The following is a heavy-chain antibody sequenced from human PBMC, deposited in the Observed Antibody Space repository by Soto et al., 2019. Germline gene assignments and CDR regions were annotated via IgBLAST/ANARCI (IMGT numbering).Heavy chain of an antibody. D-gene: IGHD1-7*01. CDR1: GGSISSGGYS. Sequence: PSETLSLTCAVSGGSISSGGYSWSWIRQPPGKGLEWIGYIYHSGSTYYNPSLKSRVTISVDRSKNQFSLKLSSVTAADTATYYCANRRRLMSTWNYAVFDYWGQGIPVTVSS. V-gene: IGHV4-30-2*01. J-gene: IGHJ4*02. CDR3: ANRRRLMSTWNYAVFDY. CDR2: IYHSGST.